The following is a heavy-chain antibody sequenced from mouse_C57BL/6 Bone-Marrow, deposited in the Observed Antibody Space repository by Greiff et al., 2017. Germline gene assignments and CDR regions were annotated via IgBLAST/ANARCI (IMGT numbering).Heavy chain of an antibody. CDR3: AIPLYYYGSSYGY. J-gene: IGHJ2*01. D-gene: IGHD1-1*01. V-gene: IGHV1-74*01. CDR2: IHPSDSVT. CDR1: GYTFTSYW. Sequence: VQLQQPGAELVKPGASVKVSCKASGYTFTSYWMHWVKQRPGQGLEWIGRIHPSDSVTNYNQKFKGKATLTVDKSSSTAYMQLSSLTSEDDAVYYCAIPLYYYGSSYGYWGQGTTLTVSS.